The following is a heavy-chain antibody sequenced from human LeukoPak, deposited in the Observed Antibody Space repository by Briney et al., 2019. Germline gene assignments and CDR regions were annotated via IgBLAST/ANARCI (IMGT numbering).Heavy chain of an antibody. D-gene: IGHD2-21*02. J-gene: IGHJ4*02. Sequence: SETLSLTCTVSGGSISSSSDYWGWIRQPPGKGLEWIGSIYYTGRTYYNPSLKSRVTISVDTSKNQFSLKLSSVTAADTAVYYCARVGCGGDCPFDYWGQGTLVTVSS. V-gene: IGHV4-39*01. CDR1: GGSISSSSDY. CDR2: IYYTGRT. CDR3: ARVGCGGDCPFDY.